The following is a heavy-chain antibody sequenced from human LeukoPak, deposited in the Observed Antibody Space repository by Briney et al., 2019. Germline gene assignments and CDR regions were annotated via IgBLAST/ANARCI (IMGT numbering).Heavy chain of an antibody. CDR1: GYTLTGYY. J-gene: IGHJ4*02. D-gene: IGHD3-22*01. CDR3: ARGADYYDSSGIGGY. CDR2: INPNSGGT. V-gene: IGHV1-2*02. Sequence: ASVKVSCKASGYTLTGYYMYWVRQAPGQGLEWMGWINPNSGGTNYAQKFQGRVTMTRDTSISTAYMELSRLRSDDTAVYHCARGADYYDSSGIGGYWGQGTLVTVSS.